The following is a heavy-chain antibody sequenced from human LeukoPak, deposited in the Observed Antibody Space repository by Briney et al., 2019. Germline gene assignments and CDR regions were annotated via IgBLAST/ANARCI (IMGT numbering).Heavy chain of an antibody. CDR2: INSDGSST. V-gene: IGHV3-74*01. J-gene: IGHJ4*02. D-gene: IGHD6-13*01. CDR3: ARDPGYSSSWDYFDY. CDR1: GFTFSSYW. Sequence: GGSLRLSCAASGFTFSSYWMHWVRQPPGKGLVWVARINSDGSSTSYADSVKGRFTISRDNAKNTLDLQMNRLRAEDTAVYYCARDPGYSSSWDYFDYWGQGTLVTVSS.